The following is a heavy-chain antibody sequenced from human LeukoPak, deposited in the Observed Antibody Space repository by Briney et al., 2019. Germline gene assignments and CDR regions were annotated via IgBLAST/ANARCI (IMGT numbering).Heavy chain of an antibody. J-gene: IGHJ3*02. CDR2: IIPIFGTA. V-gene: IGHV1-69*06. D-gene: IGHD5-24*01. CDR1: GYTFTGYY. CDR3: ARGDGWDDAFDI. Sequence: SVKVSCKASGYTFTGYYMHWVRQAPGQGLEWMGGIIPIFGTANYAQKFQGRVTITADKSTSTAYMELSSLRSEDTAVYYCARGDGWDDAFDIWGQGTMVTVSS.